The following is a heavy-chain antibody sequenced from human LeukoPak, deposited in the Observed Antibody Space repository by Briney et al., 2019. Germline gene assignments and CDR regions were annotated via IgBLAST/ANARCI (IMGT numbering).Heavy chain of an antibody. CDR1: GFTFSSYS. V-gene: IGHV3-21*01. Sequence: PGGSLRLSCAASGFTFSSYSMNWVRQAPGKGLEWVSSISSSSSYIYYADSVKGRFTISRDNAKNSLYLQMNSLRAEDTAVYYCARDKPRYCSSTSCYFDYWGQGTLVTVSS. CDR2: ISSSSSYI. J-gene: IGHJ4*02. D-gene: IGHD2-2*01. CDR3: ARDKPRYCSSTSCYFDY.